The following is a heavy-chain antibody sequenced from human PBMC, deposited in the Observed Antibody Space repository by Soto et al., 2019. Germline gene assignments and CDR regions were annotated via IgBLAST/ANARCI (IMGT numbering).Heavy chain of an antibody. Sequence: EVQLVESGGGLVQPGGSLRLSCAASGFTFSDYWMHWVRQAPGKGPVWVSRINSDASSTSYADSVKGRFTIFRDNAKNTLYQQMNTLRAEDTADYYCASDPAHIGWYDYRGQGTLVTVSS. V-gene: IGHV3-74*01. CDR1: GFTFSDYW. J-gene: IGHJ4*02. CDR2: INSDASST. D-gene: IGHD6-19*01. CDR3: ASDPAHIGWYDY.